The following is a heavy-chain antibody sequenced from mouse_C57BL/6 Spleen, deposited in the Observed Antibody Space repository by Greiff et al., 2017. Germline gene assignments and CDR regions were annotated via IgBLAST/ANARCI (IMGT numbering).Heavy chain of an antibody. Sequence: EVQLQQSGAELVRPGASVKLSCTASGFNIKDYYMHWVKQRPEQGLEWIGRIDPEDGDTEYAPKFQGKATMTADTSSNTAYLQLSSLTSEDTAVYYCTTGDYDGGYYYAMDYWGQGTSVTVSS. V-gene: IGHV14-1*01. CDR1: GFNIKDYY. CDR3: TTGDYDGGYYYAMDY. D-gene: IGHD2-4*01. CDR2: IDPEDGDT. J-gene: IGHJ4*01.